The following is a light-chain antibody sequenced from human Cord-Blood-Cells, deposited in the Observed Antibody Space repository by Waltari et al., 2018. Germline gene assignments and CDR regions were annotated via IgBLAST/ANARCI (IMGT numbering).Light chain of an antibody. J-gene: IGLJ1*01. CDR1: GSDAGSYNL. CDR3: CSYAGSSTYV. V-gene: IGLV2-23*01. Sequence: QSALTQPASVSGSPRQSITISCTGTGSDAGSYNLVSWYQQHPGKPPKLMIYEGSKRPSGVSNRFSGSKSGNTASLTISGLQAEDEADYYCCSYAGSSTYVFGTGTKVTVL. CDR2: EGS.